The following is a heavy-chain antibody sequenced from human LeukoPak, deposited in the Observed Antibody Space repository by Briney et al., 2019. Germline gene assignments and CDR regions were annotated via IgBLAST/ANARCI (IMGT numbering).Heavy chain of an antibody. Sequence: PSETLSLTCAVYGGSFSDYYWSWIRQAPGKGLEWIGEIIRRGGSNYIPSLKSRATMSIDTSNSQFSLKLRSATAADTAVYFCARGIRPGYYFDYWGQGTLVTVSS. CDR1: GGSFSDYY. V-gene: IGHV4-34*01. CDR3: ARGIRPGYYFDY. J-gene: IGHJ4*02. CDR2: IIRRGGS. D-gene: IGHD3-16*01.